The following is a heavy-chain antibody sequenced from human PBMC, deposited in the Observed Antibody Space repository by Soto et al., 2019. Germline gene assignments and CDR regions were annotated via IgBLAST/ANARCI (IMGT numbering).Heavy chain of an antibody. CDR2: IIPVFGTP. D-gene: IGHD3-22*01. J-gene: IGHJ6*02. V-gene: IGHV1-69*12. CDR1: GGSLSNYG. CDR3: ARGDATKIVVTTYYAMDV. Sequence: QVQLVQSGAEVKKPGSSVKVSCKASGGSLSNYGISWVRQAPGQGLEWMGAIIPVFGTPNYAQKFQDRVTITADESTTTVYKDGRILTSEDTAVYYCARGDATKIVVTTYYAMDVWGQGTTVTVSS.